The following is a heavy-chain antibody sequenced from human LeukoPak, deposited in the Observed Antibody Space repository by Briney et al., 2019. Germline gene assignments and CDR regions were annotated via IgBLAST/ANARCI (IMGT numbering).Heavy chain of an antibody. J-gene: IGHJ4*02. D-gene: IGHD3-22*01. CDR3: AKDDGVPSGYYYFMFDY. V-gene: IGHV3-23*01. CDR1: GFTFSSYA. Sequence: PGGSLRLSCAASGFTFSSYAMSWVRQAPGKGLEWVSAIIGSGGSTYYADSVKGRFTISRDNSKNTLYLQMNSLRAEDTAVYYCAKDDGVPSGYYYFMFDYWGQGTLVTVSS. CDR2: IIGSGGST.